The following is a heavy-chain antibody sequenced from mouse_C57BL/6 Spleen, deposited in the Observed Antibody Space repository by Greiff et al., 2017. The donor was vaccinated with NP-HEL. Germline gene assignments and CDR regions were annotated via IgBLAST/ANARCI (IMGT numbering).Heavy chain of an antibody. CDR3: ERAERRGYFDD. V-gene: IGHV1-64*01. CDR2: IHPNSGST. CDR1: GYTFTSYW. J-gene: IGHJ2*01. Sequence: QVQLQQPGAELVKPGASVKLSCKASGYTFTSYWMHWVKQRPGQGLEWIGIIHPNSGSTNYNEKFKSKATLTVDKSSSTAYMQLSSLTSEDSAVYYCERAERRGYFDDWGQGTTLTVSS.